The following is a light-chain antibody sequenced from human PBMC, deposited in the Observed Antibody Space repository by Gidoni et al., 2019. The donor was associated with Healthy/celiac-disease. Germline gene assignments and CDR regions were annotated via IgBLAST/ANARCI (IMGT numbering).Light chain of an antibody. V-gene: IGKV3-15*01. CDR1: QSVSSN. CDR3: QQYNNCPPYT. CDR2: GAS. J-gene: IGKJ2*01. Sequence: EIVIPHSPATLSVSPGERATLSCRASQSVSSNLAWYQQKPGEAPRLLIYGASTRTTGIPARFSGSGSGTEFTLTISSMQYEDFAVYYCQQYNNCPPYTFGQGTKVEIK.